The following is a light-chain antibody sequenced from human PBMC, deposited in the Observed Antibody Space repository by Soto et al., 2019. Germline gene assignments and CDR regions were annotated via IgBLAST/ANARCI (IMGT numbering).Light chain of an antibody. CDR3: QHLNDYRYT. CDR1: QAISSS. V-gene: IGKV1-9*01. CDR2: AAS. J-gene: IGKJ2*01. Sequence: DIQLTQSPSFLSASVGDRVTITCRASQAISSSLAWYQHNPGKAPKLLIYAASTLQNGVPSSFSGSGSGTEFTITMSSLQPEDFATYYCQHLNDYRYTFGQGTKVEIK.